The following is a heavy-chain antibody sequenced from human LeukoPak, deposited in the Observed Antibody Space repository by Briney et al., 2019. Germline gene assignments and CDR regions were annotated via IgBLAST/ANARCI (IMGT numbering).Heavy chain of an antibody. V-gene: IGHV3-23*01. CDR1: GFTFSSYA. CDR2: ISGNGAST. CDR3: AKDGLWFGESQYYFDS. Sequence: PGGSLRLSCAASGFTFSSYAMSWVRQAPGRGLEWVSSISGNGASTFYSDSVKGRFTISRDNSNNTLYLHLHSLRAEDTAIYYCAKDGLWFGESQYYFDSWGQGTLATVSS. D-gene: IGHD3-10*01. J-gene: IGHJ4*02.